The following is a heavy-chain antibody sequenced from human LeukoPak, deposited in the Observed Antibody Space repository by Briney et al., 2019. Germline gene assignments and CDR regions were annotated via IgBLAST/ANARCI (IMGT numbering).Heavy chain of an antibody. CDR2: ISRSSYYI. D-gene: IGHD2-15*01. CDR3: ARVLRYCSGGNCYSGGLGYMDV. V-gene: IGHV3-21*04. CDR1: GFTFSDYN. Sequence: PGGSLRLSCAASGFTFSDYNMNWVRQAPGKGLEWVSSISRSSYYIYYTDSVKGRFTISRDNAKNSLYLQMNSLRAEDTAVYYCARVLRYCSGGNCYSGGLGYMDVWGKGTTVTISS. J-gene: IGHJ6*03.